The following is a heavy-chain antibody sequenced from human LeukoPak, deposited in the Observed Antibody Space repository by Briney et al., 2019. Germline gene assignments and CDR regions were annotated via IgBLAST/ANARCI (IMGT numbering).Heavy chain of an antibody. J-gene: IGHJ4*02. CDR1: GYTFADYY. V-gene: IGHV1-2*06. Sequence: ASVKVSCKASGYTFADYYIHWVRLAPGQGLEWMGRINPNSGDTNYAQKFQGRVTMTRDTSISTAYMELSRLRSDDTAVYYCARDYCSSTSCLFDYWGQGTLVTVSS. CDR2: INPNSGDT. D-gene: IGHD2-2*01. CDR3: ARDYCSSTSCLFDY.